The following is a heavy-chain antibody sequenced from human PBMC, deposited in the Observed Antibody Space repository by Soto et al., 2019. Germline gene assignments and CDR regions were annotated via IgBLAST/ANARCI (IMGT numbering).Heavy chain of an antibody. CDR1: GFTFSNYA. CDR3: AKDPGVGYCSGGSCYVTDF. J-gene: IGHJ4*02. CDR2: LSFDGSNE. V-gene: IGHV3-30-3*01. Sequence: QVHLVDSGGGVVQPGRSLRLSCAASGFTFSNYAMHWVRQAPGKGLEWVALLSFDGSNEYYADSVKGRFTISRDNTNNMLFLQMNSLRPEDTAVYYCAKDPGVGYCSGGSCYVTDFWGQGTLVTVSS. D-gene: IGHD2-15*01.